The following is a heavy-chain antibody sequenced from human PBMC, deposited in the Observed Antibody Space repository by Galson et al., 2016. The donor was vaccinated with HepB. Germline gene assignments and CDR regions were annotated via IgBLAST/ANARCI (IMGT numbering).Heavy chain of an antibody. D-gene: IGHD2/OR15-2a*01. J-gene: IGHJ6*03. CDR1: GFTFSSYA. V-gene: IGHV3-23*01. Sequence: SLRLSCAVSGFTFSSYAMSWVRQAPGKGLEWVSAISGSGGSTYYADSVKGRFTISRDNAKNALYLQMNSLRAEDTAVYYCARGNPHRMDVWGKGTTVTVSS. CDR3: ARGNPHRMDV. CDR2: ISGSGGST.